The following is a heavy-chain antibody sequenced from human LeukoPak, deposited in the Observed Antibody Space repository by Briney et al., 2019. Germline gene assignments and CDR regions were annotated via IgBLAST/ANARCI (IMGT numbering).Heavy chain of an antibody. CDR2: ISWNSGSI. Sequence: GGSLRLSCGASGFTFDDYAMHWVRQAPGKGLEWVSGISWNSGSIGYADSVKGRFTISRDNAKNSLYLQMNSLRAEDTALYYCAKLVVGRLYRDAFDIWGQGTMVTVSS. D-gene: IGHD2-2*02. V-gene: IGHV3-9*01. CDR3: AKLVVGRLYRDAFDI. CDR1: GFTFDDYA. J-gene: IGHJ3*02.